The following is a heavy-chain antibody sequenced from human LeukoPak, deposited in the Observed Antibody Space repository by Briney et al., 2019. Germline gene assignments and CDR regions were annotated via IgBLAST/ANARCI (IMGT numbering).Heavy chain of an antibody. D-gene: IGHD3-16*01. Sequence: PGRSLRLSCAASGFTFSSYAMHWVRQAPGKGLEWVAVISYDGSNKYYADSVKGRFTIPRDNSKNTLYLQMNSLRAEDTAVYYCARDLGTTASYWGQGTLVTVSS. CDR1: GFTFSSYA. CDR3: ARDLGTTASY. J-gene: IGHJ4*02. CDR2: ISYDGSNK. V-gene: IGHV3-30-3*01.